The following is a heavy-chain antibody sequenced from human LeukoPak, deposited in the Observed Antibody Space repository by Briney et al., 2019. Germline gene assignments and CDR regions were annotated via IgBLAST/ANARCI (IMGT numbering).Heavy chain of an antibody. D-gene: IGHD6-6*01. CDR1: GGSVSNPYSY. Sequence: SETLSLTCTVSGGSVSNPYSYWSWIRQPPGKGLERIGNVYCIGTTSYNSSLKSRVTISVDTSRNQFSLEVTSMTAADTAVYYCARNTSSSPWFDPWGQGTLVTVSS. CDR2: VYCIGTT. V-gene: IGHV4-61*01. J-gene: IGHJ5*02. CDR3: ARNTSSSPWFDP.